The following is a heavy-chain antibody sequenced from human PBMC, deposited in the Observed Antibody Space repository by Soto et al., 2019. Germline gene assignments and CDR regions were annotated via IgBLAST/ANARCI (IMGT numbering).Heavy chain of an antibody. CDR1: GYTFTSYA. J-gene: IGHJ6*02. Sequence: QVQLVQSGAEVKKPGASVKVSCKASGYTFTSYAMHWVRQAPGQRLEWMGWINAGNGNTKYSQKFQGRVTITRDTSASTAYMELSSLRSEDTAVYYCASTGAVGSGWYHYYYYGMDVWGQGTTVTVS. CDR3: ASTGAVGSGWYHYYYYGMDV. V-gene: IGHV1-3*01. D-gene: IGHD6-19*01. CDR2: INAGNGNT.